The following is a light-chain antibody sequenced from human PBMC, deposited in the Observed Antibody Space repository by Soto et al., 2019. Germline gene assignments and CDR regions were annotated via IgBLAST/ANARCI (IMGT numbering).Light chain of an antibody. Sequence: EIVMTQSPVTLSVSPGERATLSCRASQSIGNHLAWYQQKPGQAPRLLIYGASSRATGIPARFSGSGSGTEFTLTISSLQSEDLAVYYCQQYSNWPLTFGQGTKVEIK. J-gene: IGKJ1*01. CDR2: GAS. V-gene: IGKV3-15*01. CDR1: QSIGNH. CDR3: QQYSNWPLT.